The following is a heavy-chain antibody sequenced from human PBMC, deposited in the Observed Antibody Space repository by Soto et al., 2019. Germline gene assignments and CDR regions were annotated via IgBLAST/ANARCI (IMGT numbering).Heavy chain of an antibody. CDR3: TTDALGYCSSTSCYGMDYYYYYYMDV. Sequence: GGSLRLSCAASGFTFSNAWMSWVRQAPGKGLEWVGRIKSKTDGGTTDYAAPVKGRFTISRDDSKNTLYLQMNSLKTEDTAVYYCTTDALGYCSSTSCYGMDYYYYYYMDVWGKGTTVTVSS. CDR2: IKSKTDGGTT. V-gene: IGHV3-15*01. D-gene: IGHD2-2*01. CDR1: GFTFSNAW. J-gene: IGHJ6*03.